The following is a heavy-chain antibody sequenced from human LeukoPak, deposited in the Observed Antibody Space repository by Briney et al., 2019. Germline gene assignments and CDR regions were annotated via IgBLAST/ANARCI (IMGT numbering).Heavy chain of an antibody. J-gene: IGHJ6*03. CDR2: IYTSGST. V-gene: IGHV4-61*02. CDR1: GGSISSGSYY. CDR3: ARRGATTIYMDV. D-gene: IGHD1-26*01. Sequence: SETLSLTXTVSGGSISSGSYYWSWIRQPPGKGLEWIGCIYTSGSTNYNLSLTSRVTISVDKSKNQFSLKLSSVTAADTAVYYCARRGATTIYMDVWGKGTTVTVSS.